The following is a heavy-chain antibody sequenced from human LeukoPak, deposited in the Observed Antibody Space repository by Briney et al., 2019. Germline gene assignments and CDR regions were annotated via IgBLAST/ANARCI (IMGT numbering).Heavy chain of an antibody. J-gene: IGHJ4*02. CDR3: ARDPGFLQSDY. D-gene: IGHD5-24*01. V-gene: IGHV1-2*02. CDR2: MNPDSGVT. Sequence: ASVKLSCKASGYSFTTYWIHWVRQAPGQGLEWMGCMNPDSGVTGYAQRFQGRVTMTRDTSINTVYMQLTGLKSDDMAVYFCARDPGFLQSDYWGQGTLVTVPS. CDR1: GYSFTTYW.